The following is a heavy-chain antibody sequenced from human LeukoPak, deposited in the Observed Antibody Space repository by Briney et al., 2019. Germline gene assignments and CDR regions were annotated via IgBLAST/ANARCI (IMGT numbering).Heavy chain of an antibody. CDR2: ISAYNGNT. V-gene: IGHV1-18*01. CDR1: GYTFTRYG. Sequence: ASVKVSCKASGYTFTRYGISWVRQAPGQGLEWMGWISAYNGNTNYAQKLQGRVTMATDTSTSTAYMELRSLRSDDTAVYYCAIADFGFREPDFYYDSSGLPGYWGQGTLVTVSS. CDR3: AIADFGFREPDFYYDSSGLPGY. J-gene: IGHJ4*02. D-gene: IGHD3-22*01.